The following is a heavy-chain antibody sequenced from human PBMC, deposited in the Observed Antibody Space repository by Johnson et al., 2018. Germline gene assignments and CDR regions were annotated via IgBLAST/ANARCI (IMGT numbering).Heavy chain of an antibody. J-gene: IGHJ6*02. V-gene: IGHV3-9*01. Sequence: VQLVESGGGLVQPGRSLRLSCAASGFTFDDYAMHWVRQAPGKGLEWVSGISWNSGSIGYADSVEGRFTLSRDNAKNSLYLQMNSLRDEDTAVYYCARARRVMDVWGQGTTITVFS. CDR1: GFTFDDYA. CDR3: ARARRVMDV. CDR2: ISWNSGSI.